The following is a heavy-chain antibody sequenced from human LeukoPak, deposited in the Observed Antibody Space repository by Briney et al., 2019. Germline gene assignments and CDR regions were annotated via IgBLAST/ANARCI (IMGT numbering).Heavy chain of an antibody. D-gene: IGHD4-23*01. V-gene: IGHV3-23*01. CDR2: ISGDGRST. CDR1: EFTYSAYA. J-gene: IGHJ3*02. CDR3: ARRYGGWGAFDI. Sequence: GGSLRLSCAASEFTYSAYAMSWVRQARGKGLEWVSTISGDGRSTFYADSVKGRFTISRDDSKTTLFLQMNSLRAEDTAIYYCARRYGGWGAFDIWGQGTVVTVSS.